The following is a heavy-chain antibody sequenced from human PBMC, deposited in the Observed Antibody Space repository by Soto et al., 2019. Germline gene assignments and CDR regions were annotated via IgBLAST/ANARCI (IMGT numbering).Heavy chain of an antibody. CDR3: AKVSSSATRITIFPLIYGMDV. D-gene: IGHD3-3*01. J-gene: IGHJ6*02. V-gene: IGHV3-23*01. CDR1: GFTFSSYA. Sequence: PGGSLRLSCAASGFTFSSYAMSWVRQAPGKGLEWVSAISGSGGSTYYADSVKGRFTISRDNSKNTLYLQMNSLRAEDTAVYYCAKVSSSATRITIFPLIYGMDVWGQGTTVTVSS. CDR2: ISGSGGST.